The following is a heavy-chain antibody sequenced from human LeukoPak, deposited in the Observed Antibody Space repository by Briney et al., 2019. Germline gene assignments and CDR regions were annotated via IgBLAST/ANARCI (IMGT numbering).Heavy chain of an antibody. Sequence: GGSLRLSCAASGFTFNTYWMHWVRQVPGKGLVWVSRINSDGSSTSYADSVKGRFAISRDNAQNTLYLQMNSLRAEDTAVYYCARSAYCGSNCHYYFDYWGQGTLVTVSS. CDR2: INSDGSST. CDR1: GFTFNTYW. CDR3: ARSAYCGSNCHYYFDY. D-gene: IGHD2-21*02. J-gene: IGHJ4*02. V-gene: IGHV3-74*01.